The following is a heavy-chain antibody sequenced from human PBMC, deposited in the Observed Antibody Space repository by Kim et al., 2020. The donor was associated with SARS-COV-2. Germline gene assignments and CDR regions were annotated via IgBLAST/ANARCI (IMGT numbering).Heavy chain of an antibody. CDR3: ARDLYCTSCGCFSVYYFPH. Sequence: SQTLSLTCAISGDSVASSSGAWNWIRKSPSRGLQWLGRIFYRSERFRDYAVSVKSRITINADTSKNEFSLQLNSVTPEDSAVYYCARDLYCTSCGCFSVYYFPHWGQGTLVSVST. V-gene: IGHV6-1*01. D-gene: IGHD2-15*01. J-gene: IGHJ1*01. CDR1: GDSVASSSGA. CDR2: IFYRSERFR.